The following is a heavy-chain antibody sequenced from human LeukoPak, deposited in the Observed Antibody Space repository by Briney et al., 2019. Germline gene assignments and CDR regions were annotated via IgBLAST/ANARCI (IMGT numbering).Heavy chain of an antibody. V-gene: IGHV3-11*01. CDR3: ATLRIAADHYGADSFDI. D-gene: IGHD6-6*01. CDR2: ISSSGTTI. J-gene: IGHJ3*02. Sequence: GGSLRLSCAASGFTFSDYYMTWIRQSPGTGLEWVAYISSSGTTIKYADSVKGRFTISRDNAKNSVFLQMDSLRAEDTAIFYCATLRIAADHYGADSFDIWGQGTMVTVSS. CDR1: GFTFSDYY.